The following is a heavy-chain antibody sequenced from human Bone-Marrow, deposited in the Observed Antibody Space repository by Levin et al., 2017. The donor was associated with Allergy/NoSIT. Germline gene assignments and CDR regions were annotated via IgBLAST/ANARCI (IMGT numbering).Heavy chain of an antibody. V-gene: IGHV3-15*07. Sequence: GGSLRLSCAASGFTFSDAWMNWVRQSPGKGLEWVGRIKSKTDGGTTDYAAPVKGRFTISRDDSKNTVYLQMNSLKNEDTAMYYCTTDPSIEVVFWGQGTLVTVSS. D-gene: IGHD3-22*01. CDR3: TTDPSIEVVF. J-gene: IGHJ4*02. CDR2: IKSKTDGGTT. CDR1: GFTFSDAW.